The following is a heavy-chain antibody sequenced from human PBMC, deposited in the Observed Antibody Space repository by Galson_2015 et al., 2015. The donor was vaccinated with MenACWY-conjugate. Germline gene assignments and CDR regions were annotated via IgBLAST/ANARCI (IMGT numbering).Heavy chain of an antibody. D-gene: IGHD2-2*01. J-gene: IGHJ3*02. V-gene: IGHV4-39*01. CDR2: IYYSGST. CDR3: ARHDRTAPARSGAFDI. Sequence: IYYSGSTYYNSSLKSRVTISVDTSQNQFSLNLSSVTAADTAMYYCARHDRTAPARSGAFDIWGRGTMVTVSS.